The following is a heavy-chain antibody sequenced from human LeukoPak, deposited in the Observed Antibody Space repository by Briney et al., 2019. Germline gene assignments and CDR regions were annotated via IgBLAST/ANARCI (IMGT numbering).Heavy chain of an antibody. CDR1: GGSFSGSY. CDR2: INHSGST. D-gene: IGHD3-10*01. CDR3: ARVRGRWFDP. J-gene: IGHJ5*02. Sequence: PSETLSLTCAVYGGSFSGSYWSWIRQPPGKGLEWVGEINHSGSTNYNPSLKSRVTISGDTSKNQSSLKLSSVTAEDTAVYFCARVRGRWFDPWGQGTLVTVSS. V-gene: IGHV4-34*01.